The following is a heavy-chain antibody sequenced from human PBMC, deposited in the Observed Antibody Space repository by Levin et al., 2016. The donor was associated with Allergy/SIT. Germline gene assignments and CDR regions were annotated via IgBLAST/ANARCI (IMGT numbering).Heavy chain of an antibody. J-gene: IGHJ6*02. Sequence: VRQAPGKGLEWVANIKQDGSEKYYVDSVKGRFTISRDNAKNSLYLQMNSLRAEDTAVYYCARDADSSSSLYYYYGMDVWGQGTTVTVSS. CDR2: IKQDGSEK. V-gene: IGHV3-7*01. CDR3: ARDADSSSSLYYYYGMDV. D-gene: IGHD6-6*01.